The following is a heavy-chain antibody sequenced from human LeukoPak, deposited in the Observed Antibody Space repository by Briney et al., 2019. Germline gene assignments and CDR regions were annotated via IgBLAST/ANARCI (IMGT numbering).Heavy chain of an antibody. V-gene: IGHV1-2*02. CDR2: INPNSGGT. D-gene: IGHD1-20*01. Sequence: ASVKVSCKASGYTFTGYYMHWARQAPGQGLEWMGWINPNSGGTNYAQKFQGRVTMTRDTSISTAYMELSRLRSDDTAVYYCARAMRYNWNPFDYWGQGTLVTVSS. CDR1: GYTFTGYY. J-gene: IGHJ4*02. CDR3: ARAMRYNWNPFDY.